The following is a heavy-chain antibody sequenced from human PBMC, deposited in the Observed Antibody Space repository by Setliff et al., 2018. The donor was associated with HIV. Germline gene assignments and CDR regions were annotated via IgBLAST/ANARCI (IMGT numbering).Heavy chain of an antibody. J-gene: IGHJ4*02. CDR2: IYTSGSP. CDR1: GGSGNSGNYH. Sequence: SETLSLTCSVSGGSGNSGNYHWAWIRQPAGKGLEWIGHIYTSGSPHYKSCLTSRLTISLDTSRNQFSLKLTSVTAADSATYYCARWVYNSAWSLDYWGQGTLVTVSS. D-gene: IGHD6-19*01. CDR3: ARWVYNSAWSLDY. V-gene: IGHV4-61*09.